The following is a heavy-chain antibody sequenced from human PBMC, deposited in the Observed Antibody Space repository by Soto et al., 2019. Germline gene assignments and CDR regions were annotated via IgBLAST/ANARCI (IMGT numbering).Heavy chain of an antibody. CDR1: GCSISNGGCY. V-gene: IGHV4-31*03. D-gene: IGHD3-10*01. J-gene: IGHJ4*02. CDR3: AMVRGSGSYAAYYFDC. CDR2: IHYSGST. Sequence: SETLSLTCTPSGCSISNGGCYWNWVRQHPGKGLDWIWYIHYSGSTCYNPSLESRVTISVDTSKDQFSLKLRSVSAEGTAVYYCAMVRGSGSYAAYYFDCWGQGTLVTVSS.